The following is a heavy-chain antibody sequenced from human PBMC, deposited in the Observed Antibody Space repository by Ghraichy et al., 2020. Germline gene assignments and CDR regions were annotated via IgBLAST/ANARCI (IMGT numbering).Heavy chain of an antibody. CDR2: ISSSSSYI. D-gene: IGHD3/OR15-3a*01. Sequence: GSLRLSCAASGFTFSSYSMNWVRQAPGKGLEWVSSISSSSSYIYYADSVKGRFTISRDNAKNSLYLQMNRLRAEDTAVYYCARDSVSRLLDLPDYWGQGTLVTVSS. CDR1: GFTFSSYS. V-gene: IGHV3-21*01. CDR3: ARDSVSRLLDLPDY. J-gene: IGHJ4*02.